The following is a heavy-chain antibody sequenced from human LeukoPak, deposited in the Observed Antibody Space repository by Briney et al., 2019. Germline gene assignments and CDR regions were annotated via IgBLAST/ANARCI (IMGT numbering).Heavy chain of an antibody. J-gene: IGHJ6*02. CDR3: AKSNREQLVRSYGLDV. CDR1: GFTFSTYA. CDR2: ISGSGGST. V-gene: IGHV3-23*01. Sequence: GGSLRLSCVASGFTFSTYAVSWVRQAPGKGLEWMSDISGSGGSTYYADSVKGRFTISSDNSEDTVYLQMNSLRVDDTAVYYCAKSNREQLVRSYGLDVWGQGTTVTVSS. D-gene: IGHD6-13*01.